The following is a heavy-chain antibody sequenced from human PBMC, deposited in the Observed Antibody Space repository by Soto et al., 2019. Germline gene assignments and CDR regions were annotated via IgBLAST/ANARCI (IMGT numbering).Heavy chain of an antibody. Sequence: QVTLKESGPVLVKPTETLTLTCSVSGFLITNAKMGVSWIRQPPGKALEWLAHIFSNDVKSYSASLKGRLTISKDNSRSQVVLTMTDVDPADTATYYCARNADTSSTFDYWGQGTLVTVSS. CDR1: GFLITNAKMG. CDR3: ARNADTSSTFDY. CDR2: IFSNDVK. J-gene: IGHJ4*02. D-gene: IGHD5-18*01. V-gene: IGHV2-26*01.